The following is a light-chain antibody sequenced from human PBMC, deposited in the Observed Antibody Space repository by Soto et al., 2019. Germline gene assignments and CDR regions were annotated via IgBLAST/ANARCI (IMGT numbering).Light chain of an antibody. J-gene: IGKJ5*01. V-gene: IGKV3-11*01. CDR1: QSVCNY. CDR2: DAS. Sequence: DIVLTPSAAALSLSTGERGTISCRSSQSVCNYLAWYQQKPGQAPRLLIFDASNRAAGIPARFSGSGSGADFTLTICVLEPEDFADYYRQECSNSITCGQGPRLEIK. CDR3: QECSNSIT.